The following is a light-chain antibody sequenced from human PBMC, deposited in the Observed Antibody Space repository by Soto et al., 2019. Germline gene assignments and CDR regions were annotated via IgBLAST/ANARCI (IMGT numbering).Light chain of an antibody. CDR3: SSYTSSSNVV. J-gene: IGLJ2*01. Sequence: QAVVTQPASVSGSPGQSITISCTGTSSDVGGYNYVSWYQQHPGKAPKVMIYDVSHRPSGVSNRFSGSKSGNTASLTISGLQAEDEADYYCSSYTSSSNVVFGGGTKLTVL. CDR1: SSDVGGYNY. V-gene: IGLV2-14*01. CDR2: DVS.